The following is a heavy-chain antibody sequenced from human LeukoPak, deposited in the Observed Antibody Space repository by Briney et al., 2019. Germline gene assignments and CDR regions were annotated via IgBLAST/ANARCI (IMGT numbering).Heavy chain of an antibody. D-gene: IGHD6-13*01. J-gene: IGHJ4*02. CDR1: GGTFSSCA. V-gene: IGHV1-69*04. Sequence: SVKVSCKASGGTFSSCAISWVRQAPGQGLEWMGRIIPILGIANYAQKFQGRVTITADKSTSTAYMELSSLRSEDTAVYYCAKSERAYSSSWLDGDYWGQGTLVTVSS. CDR3: AKSERAYSSSWLDGDY. CDR2: IIPILGIA.